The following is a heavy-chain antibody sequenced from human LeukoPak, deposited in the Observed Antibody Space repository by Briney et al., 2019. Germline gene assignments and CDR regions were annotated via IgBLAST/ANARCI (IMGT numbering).Heavy chain of an antibody. V-gene: IGHV3-7*01. J-gene: IGHJ4*02. Sequence: GGSLRLSCAASGFTFSSYWMSWVRQAPGKGLEWVANIKQDGSEKYYVDSVKGRFTISRDNAKNSLYLQMNSPRAEDTAVYYCARVGDSRDGYNYAADFGYWGQGTLVTVSS. CDR2: IKQDGSEK. CDR1: GFTFSSYW. CDR3: ARVGDSRDGYNYAADFGY. D-gene: IGHD5-24*01.